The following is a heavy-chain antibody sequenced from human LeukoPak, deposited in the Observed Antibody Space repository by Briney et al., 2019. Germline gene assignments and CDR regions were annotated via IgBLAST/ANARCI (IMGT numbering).Heavy chain of an antibody. CDR2: IIPIFGTA. J-gene: IGHJ4*02. V-gene: IGHV1-69*05. Sequence: SVKVSCKASGGTFSSYAISWVRQAPGQGLEWMGGIIPIFGTANYAQKFQGRVTITTDESTSTAYMELSSLRSEDTAVYYCARGGYYDSSGYYYYWGQGTLVTVSS. D-gene: IGHD3-22*01. CDR1: GGTFSSYA. CDR3: ARGGYYDSSGYYYY.